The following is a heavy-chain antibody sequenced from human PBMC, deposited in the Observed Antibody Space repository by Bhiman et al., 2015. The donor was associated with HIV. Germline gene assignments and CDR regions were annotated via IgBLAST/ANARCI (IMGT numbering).Heavy chain of an antibody. CDR2: ISSSGSTI. D-gene: IGHD3-10*01. V-gene: IGHV3-48*03. J-gene: IGHJ3*02. CDR1: GFIFSSYE. Sequence: EVQLVESGGGLVKPGGSLRLSCAASGFIFSSYEMNWVRQAPGKGLEWVSYISSSGSTIYYADSVKGRFTISRDNAKNSLDLQMNSLRAEDTAVYYCARVGWELGAFDIWGQGTMVTVSS. CDR3: ARVGWELGAFDI.